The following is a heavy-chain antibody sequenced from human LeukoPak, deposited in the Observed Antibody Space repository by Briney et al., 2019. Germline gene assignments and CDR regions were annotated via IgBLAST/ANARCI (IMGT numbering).Heavy chain of an antibody. Sequence: PGGSLRLSCAASGFTVSSNYMSWVRQAPGKGLEWVSVIYSGGSTYYADSVKGRFTISRDNSKNTLYLQMNSLRAEDSAIYYCAKRVSYSSGSHFDYWGQGTLVTVSS. CDR2: IYSGGST. CDR1: GFTVSSNY. J-gene: IGHJ4*02. V-gene: IGHV3-53*01. D-gene: IGHD3-10*01. CDR3: AKRVSYSSGSHFDY.